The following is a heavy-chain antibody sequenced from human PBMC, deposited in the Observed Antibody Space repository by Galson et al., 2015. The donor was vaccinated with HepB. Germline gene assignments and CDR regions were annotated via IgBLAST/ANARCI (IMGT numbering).Heavy chain of an antibody. J-gene: IGHJ4*02. D-gene: IGHD5/OR15-5a*01. CDR2: FYSSGST. CDR3: AREGYNVYDFEY. CDR1: GGSISSGAYY. V-gene: IGHV4-39*02. Sequence: LSLTCSVSGGSISSGAYYWGWIRQPPGRGLQWLGSFYSSGSTHYNPSLKSRVTISVDTSKNQFSLKVTSVTAADTAVYYCAREGYNVYDFEYWGQGTLVTVSS.